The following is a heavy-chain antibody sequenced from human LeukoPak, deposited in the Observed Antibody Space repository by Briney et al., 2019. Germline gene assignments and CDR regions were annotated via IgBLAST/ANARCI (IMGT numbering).Heavy chain of an antibody. CDR2: INPNSGVT. CDR3: ARDSSNWSSFGS. D-gene: IGHD2-2*01. J-gene: IGHJ4*02. Sequence: ASVKVSCKVSGYTFTDYYIHWVQQAPGKGLEWMGRINPNSGVTNYAQKFQGRVIMTRDTSISTAYMQLSSLKSDDTAVYYCARDSSNWSSFGSWGQGSLVIVSS. V-gene: IGHV1-2*06. CDR1: GYTFTDYY.